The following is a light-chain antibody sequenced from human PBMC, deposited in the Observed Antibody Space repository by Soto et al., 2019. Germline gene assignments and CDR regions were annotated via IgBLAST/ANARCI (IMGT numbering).Light chain of an antibody. CDR1: QSVSSSD. CDR3: QQYGSSPQGLT. V-gene: IGKV3-20*01. Sequence: EIVLTQSPGTLSLSPGERATLSCRASQSVSSSDLAWYQQKPGQAPRLLIYGASSRATGIPDRFSGSGSGTDFTLTIIRLVPDDFAVYYCQQYGSSPQGLTFGGGTKVDIK. CDR2: GAS. J-gene: IGKJ4*01.